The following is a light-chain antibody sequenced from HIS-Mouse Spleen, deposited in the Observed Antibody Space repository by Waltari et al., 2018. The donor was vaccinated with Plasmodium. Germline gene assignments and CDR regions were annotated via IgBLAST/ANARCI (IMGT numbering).Light chain of an antibody. CDR1: QSISSW. J-gene: IGKJ4*01. Sequence: DIQMTQSPSTLPASVGDRVTITCRASQSISSWLAWYQQKPGKAPKLLIYKASSLESGVPSRFSGSGSGTEFTLTISSLQPDDFATYYCQQSYSTPQLTFGGGTKVEIK. V-gene: IGKV1-5*03. CDR3: QQSYSTPQLT. CDR2: KAS.